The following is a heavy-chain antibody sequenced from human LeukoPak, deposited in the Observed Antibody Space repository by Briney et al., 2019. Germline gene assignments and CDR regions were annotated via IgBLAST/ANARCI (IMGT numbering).Heavy chain of an antibody. J-gene: IGHJ4*02. Sequence: GGSLRLSCIVSGFTVSTYGMQWVRQAPGGGLEWVALISLDGINKHYGDSVRGRFTVSRDTSENTLYLQMNSLRPEDTALYYCAKDKVGGVASDHWGQGALVIVSS. V-gene: IGHV3-30*02. CDR2: ISLDGINK. D-gene: IGHD1-26*01. CDR3: AKDKVGGVASDH. CDR1: GFTVSTYG.